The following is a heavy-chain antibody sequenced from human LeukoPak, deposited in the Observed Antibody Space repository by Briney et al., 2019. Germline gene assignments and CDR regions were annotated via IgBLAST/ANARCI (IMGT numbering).Heavy chain of an antibody. CDR1: DYSISSGYY. Sequence: SETLSLTCTVSDYSISSGYYWGWIRQPPGKGLEWIGSIYHSGNTYYNPSLKSRVTISVDTSKNQFSLKLSSVTAADTAVYYCARSYYDSSATIFGVVTTYYYYYMDVWGKGTTVTVSS. V-gene: IGHV4-38-2*02. D-gene: IGHD3-3*01. CDR3: ARSYYDSSATIFGVVTTYYYYYMDV. J-gene: IGHJ6*03. CDR2: IYHSGNT.